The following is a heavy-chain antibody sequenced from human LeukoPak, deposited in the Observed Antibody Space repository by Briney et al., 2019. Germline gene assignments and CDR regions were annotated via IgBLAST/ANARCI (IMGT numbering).Heavy chain of an antibody. CDR2: ISTDGGST. Sequence: PGGSLRLSCAASGFTFSSYWMHWVRQAPGKGLVWVSRISTDGGSTNSADSVKGRLTISRDNAKNTLYLQMNSLRAEDTAVYYCVREYSSSSGRAFDIWGQGTMVTVSP. D-gene: IGHD6-6*01. CDR3: VREYSSSSGRAFDI. J-gene: IGHJ3*02. CDR1: GFTFSSYW. V-gene: IGHV3-74*01.